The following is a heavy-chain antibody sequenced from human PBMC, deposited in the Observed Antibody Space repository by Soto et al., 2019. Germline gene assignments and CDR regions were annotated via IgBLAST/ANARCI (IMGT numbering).Heavy chain of an antibody. Sequence: ASVKVSCKASGYTFTSYGINWVRQAPGQGLEWMGWISAYNANTHYAQKLQGRVTMTTDTFTSTAYMELRSLRSDDTAVYYCARGIGITGTKPLDYWGQGTLVTVSS. CDR2: ISAYNANT. CDR1: GYTFTSYG. J-gene: IGHJ4*02. CDR3: ARGIGITGTKPLDY. V-gene: IGHV1-18*01. D-gene: IGHD1-20*01.